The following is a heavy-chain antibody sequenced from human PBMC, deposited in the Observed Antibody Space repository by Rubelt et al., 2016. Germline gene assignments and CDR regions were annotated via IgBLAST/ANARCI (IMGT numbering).Heavy chain of an antibody. Sequence: QVQLVQSGAEVKKPGSSVKVSCKASGGTFSSYAISWVRQAPGQGLAWMGRIIPILGIANYAQKFQGRVTSTADKSTSTAYMELTSLRSDDTAVYYCATDKAENPWYFDLWGRGTLVTVSS. CDR2: IIPILGIA. CDR1: GGTFSSYA. D-gene: IGHD1-1*01. CDR3: ATDKAENPWYFDL. V-gene: IGHV1-69*04. J-gene: IGHJ2*01.